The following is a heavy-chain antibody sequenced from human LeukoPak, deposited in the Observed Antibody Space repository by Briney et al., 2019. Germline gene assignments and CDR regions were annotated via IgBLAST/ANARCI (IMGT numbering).Heavy chain of an antibody. Sequence: GGSLRLSCAASGFTFSSYAMHWVRQAPGKGLEWVAVISYDGSNKYYADSVKGRFTISRDNSKNTLYLQMNSLRAEDTAVYYCAKDLSSQDSSGYYLDAFDIWGQGTMVTVSS. CDR3: AKDLSSQDSSGYYLDAFDI. V-gene: IGHV3-30-3*01. D-gene: IGHD3-22*01. J-gene: IGHJ3*02. CDR2: ISYDGSNK. CDR1: GFTFSSYA.